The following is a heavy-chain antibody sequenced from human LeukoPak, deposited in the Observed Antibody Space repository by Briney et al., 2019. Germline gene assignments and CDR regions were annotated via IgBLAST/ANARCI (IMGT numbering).Heavy chain of an antibody. Sequence: SVKVSCKASGFTFTSSAMQWVRQVRGQRLEWIGWIVVGSGNTNYAQKFQERVTITRDMSTSTAYMELSSLRSEDTAVYYCAAGALVPAWYFDLWGRGTLVTVSS. D-gene: IGHD2-2*01. V-gene: IGHV1-58*02. CDR1: GFTFTSSA. CDR2: IVVGSGNT. CDR3: AAGALVPAWYFDL. J-gene: IGHJ2*01.